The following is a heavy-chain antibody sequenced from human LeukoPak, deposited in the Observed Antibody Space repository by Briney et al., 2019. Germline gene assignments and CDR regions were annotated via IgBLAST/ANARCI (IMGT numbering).Heavy chain of an antibody. CDR1: GFTFSSYW. V-gene: IGHV3-7*01. CDR3: AGGVGATYTRFDY. D-gene: IGHD1-26*01. J-gene: IGHJ4*02. CDR2: IKQDGSEK. Sequence: GGSLRLSCAASGFTFSSYWMSWVRQAPGKGLEWVANIKQDGSEKYYVDSVKGRFTISRDNSKNTLYLQMNSLRAEDTAVYYCAGGVGATYTRFDYWGQGTLVTVSS.